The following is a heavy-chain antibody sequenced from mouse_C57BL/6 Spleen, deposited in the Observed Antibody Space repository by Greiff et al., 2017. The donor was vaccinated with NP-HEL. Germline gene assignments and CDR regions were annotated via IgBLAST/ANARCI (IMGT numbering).Heavy chain of an antibody. D-gene: IGHD2-4*01. CDR2: ISSGSSTI. Sequence: EVKLVESGGGLVKPGGSLKLSCAASGFTFSDYGMHWVRQAPEKGLEWVAYISSGSSTIYYADTVKGRFTISRDNAKNTLFLQMTSLRSEDTAMYYCARGDYDVLYYAMDYWGQGTSVTVSS. V-gene: IGHV5-17*01. J-gene: IGHJ4*01. CDR1: GFTFSDYG. CDR3: ARGDYDVLYYAMDY.